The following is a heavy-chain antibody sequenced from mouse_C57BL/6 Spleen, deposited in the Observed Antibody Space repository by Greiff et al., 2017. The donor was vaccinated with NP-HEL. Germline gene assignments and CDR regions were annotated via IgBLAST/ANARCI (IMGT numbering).Heavy chain of an antibody. CDR2: INPNNGGT. J-gene: IGHJ2*01. V-gene: IGHV1-26*01. CDR1: GYTFTDYY. Sequence: VQLQQSGPELVKPGASVKISCKASGYTFTDYYMNWVKQSHGKSLEWIGDINPNNGGTSYNQKFKGKATLTVDKSSSTAYMELRSLTSEDSAVYYCAPNRYFDYWGQGTTLTVSS. D-gene: IGHD4-1*01. CDR3: APNRYFDY.